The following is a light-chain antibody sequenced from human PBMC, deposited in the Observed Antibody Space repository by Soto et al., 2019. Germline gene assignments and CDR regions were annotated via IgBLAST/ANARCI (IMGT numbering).Light chain of an antibody. V-gene: IGKV1-9*01. J-gene: IGKJ1*01. CDR3: QQSYTSPG. Sequence: IQLTQSPSSLSASVGDRVTITCRASQGISSYLAWYQQKPGKAPKLLIYAASTLQSGVPSRFSGSGSGTDFTLTISSLQPEDVATYYCQQSYTSPGFGQGTRVEIK. CDR1: QGISSY. CDR2: AAS.